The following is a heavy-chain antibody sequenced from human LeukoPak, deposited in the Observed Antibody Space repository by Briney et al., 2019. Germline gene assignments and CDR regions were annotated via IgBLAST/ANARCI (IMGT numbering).Heavy chain of an antibody. D-gene: IGHD3-22*01. CDR3: ARAYYYDSSGYYPGGDH. CDR1: GYTFTSYY. Sequence: ASVKVSCKASGYTFTSYYIYWVRQAPGQGIEWMGIINPSVGSTSYAQKFQGRVTMTRDTSTSTVYMELRSLRSEYTAVYYCARAYYYDSSGYYPGGDHWGQGTLVTVPS. CDR2: INPSVGST. V-gene: IGHV1-46*01. J-gene: IGHJ4*02.